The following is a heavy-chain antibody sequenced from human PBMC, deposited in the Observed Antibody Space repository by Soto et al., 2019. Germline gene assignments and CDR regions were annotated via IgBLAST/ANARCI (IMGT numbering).Heavy chain of an antibody. J-gene: IGHJ6*03. D-gene: IGHD3-3*01. CDR3: AKDPRFLEWLLTHYYYYMDV. Sequence: PGGSLRLSCAASGFTFSSYGMHWVRQAPGKGLEWVAVISYDGSNKYYADSVKGRFTISRDNSKNTLYLQMNSLRAEDTAVYYCAKDPRFLEWLLTHYYYYMDVWGKGTTVTVSS. V-gene: IGHV3-30*18. CDR1: GFTFSSYG. CDR2: ISYDGSNK.